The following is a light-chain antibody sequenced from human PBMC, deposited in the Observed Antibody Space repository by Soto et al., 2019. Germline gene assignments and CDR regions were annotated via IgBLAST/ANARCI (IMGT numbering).Light chain of an antibody. J-gene: IGKJ2*01. CDR3: QQSYSTPYT. V-gene: IGKV1-39*01. Sequence: DIQMTQSPSSLSASVGDRVTITCRASQSITNYLNWYQQKPGKAPKLLMYAISTLQSGVPSRFGGSGSGTQFTLTISSLQPDDFATYYCQQSYSTPYTFGHGTKVDIK. CDR2: AIS. CDR1: QSITNY.